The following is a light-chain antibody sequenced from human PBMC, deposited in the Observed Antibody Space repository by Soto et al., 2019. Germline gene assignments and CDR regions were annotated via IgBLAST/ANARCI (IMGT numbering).Light chain of an antibody. J-gene: IGKJ1*01. V-gene: IGKV3-20*01. CDR2: GVS. Sequence: EIVITQSPATLSVSPVERATLSCMASQSVSSNLAWYQQKPGQAPRLLIYGVSNRAPGIPDRFSGSGSGTDIPLTISRLAPEDFAVYYCNQSGASPKFGQGTKVDIK. CDR3: NQSGASPK. CDR1: QSVSSN.